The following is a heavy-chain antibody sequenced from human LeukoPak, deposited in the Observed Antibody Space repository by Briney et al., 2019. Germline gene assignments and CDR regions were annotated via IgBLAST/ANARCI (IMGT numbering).Heavy chain of an antibody. CDR1: GFRFEDYD. D-gene: IGHD2-2*01. J-gene: IGHJ6*02. CDR2: IWYDGSNK. CDR3: ARMRGELVVPDAIFDGMGV. V-gene: IGHV3-33*08. Sequence: GGSLRLSCEASGFRFEDYDMSWVRQAPGQGLEWVAFIWYDGSNKYYADSVKGRFTISRDNSKNTLYLQVNSLRAEDTAVYYCARMRGELVVPDAIFDGMGVWGQGTTVTVSS.